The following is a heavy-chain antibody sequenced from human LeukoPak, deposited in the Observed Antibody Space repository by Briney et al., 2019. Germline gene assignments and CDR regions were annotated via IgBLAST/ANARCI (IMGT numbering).Heavy chain of an antibody. J-gene: IGHJ4*02. Sequence: ASVKVSCKASGGTFISYAISWVRQAPGQGLEWMGRIIPILGIANYAQKFQGRVTITADISTSTAYMALSSLRSEDTAIYYAARLQKTYYYDSSGYYGLGDYWGQGTLVTVSS. V-gene: IGHV1-69*04. CDR1: GGTFISYA. CDR2: IIPILGIA. CDR3: ARLQKTYYYDSSGYYGLGDY. D-gene: IGHD3-22*01.